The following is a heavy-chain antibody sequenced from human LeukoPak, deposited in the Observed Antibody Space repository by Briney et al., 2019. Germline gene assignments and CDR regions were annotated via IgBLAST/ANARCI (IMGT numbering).Heavy chain of an antibody. CDR3: ARGSGDYILPLDY. V-gene: IGHV4-31*03. Sequence: PSQTLSLTCTVSGGSISSSGYYWSWIRQHPGKGLEWIGYIYYSGSTYYNPSLKSRVTISVDTSKNQFSLKLSSVTAADTAVYYCARGSGDYILPLDYWGQGTLVTVSS. J-gene: IGHJ4*02. CDR2: IYYSGST. CDR1: GGSISSSGYY. D-gene: IGHD4-17*01.